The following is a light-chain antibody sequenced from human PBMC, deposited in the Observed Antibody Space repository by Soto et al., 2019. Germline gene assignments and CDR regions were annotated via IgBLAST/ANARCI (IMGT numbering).Light chain of an antibody. J-gene: IGKJ4*01. CDR2: GAS. V-gene: IGKV1-39*01. CDR1: QSIISY. CDR3: QQSYSTPPVT. Sequence: DIQMTQSPSSLSASVGDRVTITCRASQSIISYLNWYQQKPGKAPKLLIYGASRLQSGVPSRFSGSGSGTDFTLTISSLQPEDFATYYCQQSYSTPPVTFGGGTKVEIK.